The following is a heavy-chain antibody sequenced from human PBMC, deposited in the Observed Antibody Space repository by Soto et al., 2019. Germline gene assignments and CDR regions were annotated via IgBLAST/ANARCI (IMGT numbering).Heavy chain of an antibody. J-gene: IGHJ4*02. CDR3: ARGAYYYDSSGYYVHYFDY. Sequence: PSETLSLTCAVYGGSFSGYCWSWIRQPPGKGLEWIGEINHSGSTNYNPSLKSRVTISVDTSKNQFSLKLSSVTAADTAVYYCARGAYYYDSSGYYVHYFDYWGQGTLVTVSS. CDR1: GGSFSGYC. D-gene: IGHD3-22*01. V-gene: IGHV4-34*01. CDR2: INHSGST.